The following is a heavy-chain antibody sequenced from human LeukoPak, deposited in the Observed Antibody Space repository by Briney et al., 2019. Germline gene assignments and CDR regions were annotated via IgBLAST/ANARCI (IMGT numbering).Heavy chain of an antibody. V-gene: IGHV4-61*02. CDR2: IYTSGSA. Sequence: KPSETLSLTCTVSGGSISSGSYYWSWIRQPAGKGLEWIGRIYTSGSANYNPSLKSRVTISVDTSKNQFSLKLSSVTAADTAVYYCARDHMSSGYYFTAFDIWGQGTMVTVSS. CDR3: ARDHMSSGYYFTAFDI. CDR1: GGSISSGSYY. D-gene: IGHD3-22*01. J-gene: IGHJ3*02.